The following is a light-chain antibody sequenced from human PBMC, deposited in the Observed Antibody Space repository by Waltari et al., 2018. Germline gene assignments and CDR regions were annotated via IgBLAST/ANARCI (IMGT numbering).Light chain of an antibody. CDR3: SSYTSSGTLV. V-gene: IGLV2-14*01. J-gene: IGLJ2*01. CDR1: SNDIGSYNY. CDR2: EVS. Sequence: QSALTQPASVSGSPGQSITISCSGTSNDIGSYNYISWYQQPPGRAPKPMIYEVSERPAGLSDRFSCSKSGNTASLSISGLQAEDEADYYCSSYTSSGTLVFGGGTKLTVL.